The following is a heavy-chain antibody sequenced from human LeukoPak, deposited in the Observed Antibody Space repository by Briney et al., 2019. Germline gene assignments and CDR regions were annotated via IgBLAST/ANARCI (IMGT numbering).Heavy chain of an antibody. CDR2: ISAYNGNT. Sequence: ASVKVSCKASGYTFTSYGISWVRQAPGQGLEWMGWISAYNGNTNYAQKLQGRVTMTTDTSTSTAYMELRSLRSDDTAVYYCARAQTYYDFWSGLDNWFDPWGQGTLVTVSS. CDR3: ARAQTYYDFWSGLDNWFDP. D-gene: IGHD3-3*01. V-gene: IGHV1-18*01. CDR1: GYTFTSYG. J-gene: IGHJ5*02.